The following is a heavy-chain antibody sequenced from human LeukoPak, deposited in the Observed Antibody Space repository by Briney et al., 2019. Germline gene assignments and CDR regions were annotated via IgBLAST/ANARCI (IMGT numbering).Heavy chain of an antibody. Sequence: GGSLRLSCAASGFTFSSSWMSWVRRAPGKGLEWVANIRQDGNEKYCADSVKGRFTISRDNAKNSLLLQVNSLRAEDTAVYYCARDRTGAGLDYWGQGTLVTVSS. V-gene: IGHV3-7*03. CDR3: ARDRTGAGLDY. CDR1: GFTFSSSW. J-gene: IGHJ4*02. D-gene: IGHD1-14*01. CDR2: IRQDGNEK.